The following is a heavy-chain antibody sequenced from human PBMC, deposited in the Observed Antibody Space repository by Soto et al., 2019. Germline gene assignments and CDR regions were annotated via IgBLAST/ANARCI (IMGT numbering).Heavy chain of an antibody. CDR3: ARMGESRGYSGWFDP. J-gene: IGHJ5*02. D-gene: IGHD3-22*01. CDR1: GFTVSSNY. V-gene: IGHV3-66*01. Sequence: EVQLVESGGGLVQPGGSLRLSCAASGFTVSSNYMSWVRQAPGKGLEWVSVIYSGGSTYYADSVKGRFTISRDNSKNTLYLQMDSLRAEDTAVYYCARMGESRGYSGWFDPWGQGTLVTVSS. CDR2: IYSGGST.